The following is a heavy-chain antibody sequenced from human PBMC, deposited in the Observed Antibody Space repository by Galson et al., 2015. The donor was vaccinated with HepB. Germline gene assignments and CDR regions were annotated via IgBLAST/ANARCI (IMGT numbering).Heavy chain of an antibody. CDR3: ARDHVLGAAMQLYYYYGMDV. Sequence: SVKVSCKASGYTFTGYYMHWVRQAPGQGLEWMGWINPNSGGTNYAQKFQGWVTMTRDTSISTAYMELSRLRSDDTAVYYCARDHVLGAAMQLYYYYGMDVWGQGTTVTVSS. CDR2: INPNSGGT. CDR1: GYTFTGYY. D-gene: IGHD2-2*01. V-gene: IGHV1-2*04. J-gene: IGHJ6*02.